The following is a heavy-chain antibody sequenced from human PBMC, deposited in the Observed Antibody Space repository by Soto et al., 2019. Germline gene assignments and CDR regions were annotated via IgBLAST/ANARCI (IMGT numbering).Heavy chain of an antibody. CDR1: GFTFSSYA. D-gene: IGHD5-12*01. V-gene: IGHV3-23*01. CDR3: ARVRWLRNGGFDH. CDR2: IIGSGTGT. Sequence: EVQLLESGGGVAQPGGSLRLSCVASGFTFSSYAMSWVRQAPWKGLEWVSAIIGSGTGTYYADSVKGRFTISRDNSKNTLSLQMNSLRADDTAIYYCARVRWLRNGGFDHWGQGTLVTVSS. J-gene: IGHJ4*02.